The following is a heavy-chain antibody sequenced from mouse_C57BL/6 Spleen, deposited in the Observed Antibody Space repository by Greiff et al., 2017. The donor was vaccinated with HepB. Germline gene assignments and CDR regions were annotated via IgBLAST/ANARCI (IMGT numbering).Heavy chain of an antibody. CDR2: INYDGSST. V-gene: IGHV5-16*01. D-gene: IGHD2-5*01. CDR3: ARDPSYYSNWYFDV. J-gene: IGHJ1*03. CDR1: GFTFSDYY. Sequence: EVHLVESEGGLVQPGSPMKLSCTASGFTFSDYYMAWVRQVPEKGLEWVANINYDGSSTYYLDSLKSRFIISRDNAKNILYLQMSSLKSEDTATYYCARDPSYYSNWYFDVWGTGTTVTVSS.